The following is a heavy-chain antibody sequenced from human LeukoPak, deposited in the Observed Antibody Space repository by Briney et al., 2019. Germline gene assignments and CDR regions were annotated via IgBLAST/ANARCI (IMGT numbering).Heavy chain of an antibody. CDR2: IYYSGST. J-gene: IGHJ5*01. V-gene: IGHV4-59*01. CDR1: GGSFSVYY. D-gene: IGHD6-19*01. CDR3: ARDSGWFDY. Sequence: SETLSLTCAVYGGSFSVYYWSWLRQPPGKALEWIGYIYYSGSTNYNPSLKSRVTISVVTSKNQCSLKLSSVTAADTAVYYCARDSGWFDYWGQGTLVTVSS.